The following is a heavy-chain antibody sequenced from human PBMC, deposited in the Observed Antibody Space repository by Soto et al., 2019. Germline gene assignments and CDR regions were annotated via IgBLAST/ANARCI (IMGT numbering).Heavy chain of an antibody. CDR2: ISGSGGST. CDR3: XYXXTPFDY. J-gene: IGHJ4*02. Sequence: EVQLLESGGGLVQPGGSLRLSCAASGFTFSSYAMSWVRQAPGKGLEWVSAISGSGGSTYYADSVKGRFTISRDNSKNXLYLQXNSXXAEDXAVXXXXYXXTPFDYWGQGTLVTVSS. CDR1: GFTFSSYA. V-gene: IGHV3-23*01.